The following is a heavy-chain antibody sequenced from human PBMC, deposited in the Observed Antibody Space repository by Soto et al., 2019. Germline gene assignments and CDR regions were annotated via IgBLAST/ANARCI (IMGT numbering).Heavy chain of an antibody. CDR1: GGSISRGGYS. V-gene: IGHV4-30-2*01. J-gene: IGHJ4*02. D-gene: IGHD3-3*01. CDR2: IYHSGST. Sequence: SETLSLTCAVSGGSISRGGYSWSWIRQPPGKGLEWIGYIYHSGSTYYNPSLKSRVTISVDTSKNQFSLKLSSVTAADTAVYYCARVSWSDYLAYLDYSGQGTLVTVSS. CDR3: ARVSWSDYLAYLDY.